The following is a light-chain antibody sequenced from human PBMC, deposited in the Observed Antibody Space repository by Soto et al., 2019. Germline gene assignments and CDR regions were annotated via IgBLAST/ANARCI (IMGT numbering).Light chain of an antibody. CDR2: DVS. CDR1: SSDVGGYNY. V-gene: IGLV2-14*03. Sequence: QSVLTQPASVSESPGQSITISCTGTSSDVGGYNYVYWYQQHPGKAPKLIIYDVSNRPSGVSNRFSGSKSANTASLTISGLQAEDEADYYCSSYTSSSTLVVFGGGTKLTVL. J-gene: IGLJ2*01. CDR3: SSYTSSSTLVV.